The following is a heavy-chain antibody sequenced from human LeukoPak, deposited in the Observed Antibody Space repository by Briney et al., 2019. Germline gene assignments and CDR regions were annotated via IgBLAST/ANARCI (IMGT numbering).Heavy chain of an antibody. CDR1: GFTFSSYA. Sequence: GGSLRLSCAASGFTFSSYAMHWVRQAPGKGLEWVAVISYDGSNKYYADSVKGRFTISRDNSKNTLYLQMNSLRAEDTAVYYCARGRVELRGWFDPWGQGTLVTVSS. CDR3: ARGRVELRGWFDP. J-gene: IGHJ5*02. CDR2: ISYDGSNK. D-gene: IGHD1-7*01. V-gene: IGHV3-30-3*01.